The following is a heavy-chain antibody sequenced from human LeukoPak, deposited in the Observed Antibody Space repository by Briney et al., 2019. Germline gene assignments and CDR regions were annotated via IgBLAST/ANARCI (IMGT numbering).Heavy chain of an antibody. J-gene: IGHJ4*02. D-gene: IGHD4-17*01. Sequence: GGSLRLSCAASGFTFSSYAMSWVRQAPGKGLEWVSSISGGGDHTHYADSVKGRFTTSRDNSKSTLYLQMNSLRAEDTAVYYCAKTSWYGDFRFDYWGQGTLVTVSS. CDR3: AKTSWYGDFRFDY. CDR1: GFTFSSYA. CDR2: ISGGGDHT. V-gene: IGHV3-23*01.